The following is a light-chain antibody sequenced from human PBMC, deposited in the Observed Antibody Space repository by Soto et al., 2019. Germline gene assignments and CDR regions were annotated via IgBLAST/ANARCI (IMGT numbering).Light chain of an antibody. CDR3: QQYHDWPPVS. V-gene: IGKV3-15*01. CDR1: QNIGSN. CDR2: SAS. J-gene: IGKJ4*01. Sequence: ETVMTQSPATLSVSPGERGTVSCRARQNIGSNLAWYQQRPGQAPRLVIHSASTRATGIPDRFSGSGSGTDFTLTISSLQSEDFAVYYCQQYHDWPPVSFGGGTKLQVK.